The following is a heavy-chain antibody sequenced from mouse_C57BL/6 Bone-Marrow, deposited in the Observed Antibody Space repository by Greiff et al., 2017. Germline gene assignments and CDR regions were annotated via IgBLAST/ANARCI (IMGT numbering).Heavy chain of an antibody. Sequence: DVKLQESGAELVRPGASVKLSCTASGFNIKDDYMHWVKQRPEQGLEWIGWIDPENGDTEYASKFQGKATITADTSSNTAYLQLSSLTSEDTAVYYCTSYDYDEGAWFAYWGQGTLVTVSA. CDR1: GFNIKDDY. CDR3: TSYDYDEGAWFAY. CDR2: IDPENGDT. J-gene: IGHJ3*01. V-gene: IGHV14-4*01. D-gene: IGHD2-4*01.